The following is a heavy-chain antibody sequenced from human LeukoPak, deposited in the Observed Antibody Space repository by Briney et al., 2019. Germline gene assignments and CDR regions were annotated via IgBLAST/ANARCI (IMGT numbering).Heavy chain of an antibody. CDR1: GYTFTSYD. CDR3: ASSFRSIMVYTSPLDY. J-gene: IGHJ4*02. CDR2: MNPNSGNT. D-gene: IGHD2-8*01. Sequence: ASVKVSCKASGYTFTSYDINWVRQATGQGLEWMGWMNPNSGNTGYAQKFQGRVTMTRNTSISTAYMELSSLRSEDTAVYYCASSFRSIMVYTSPLDYWGQGTLVTVSS. V-gene: IGHV1-8*01.